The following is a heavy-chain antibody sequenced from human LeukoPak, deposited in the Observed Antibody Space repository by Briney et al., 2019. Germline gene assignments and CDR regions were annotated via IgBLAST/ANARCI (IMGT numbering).Heavy chain of an antibody. J-gene: IGHJ3*02. Sequence: GGSLRLSCAASGFTFSSYSMNWVRQAPGKGLEWVSYISSSSSTIYYADSVKGRFTISRDNAKNSLYLQMNSLRAEDTAVYYCARDGRVGATVGSAFDIWGQGTMVTVSS. V-gene: IGHV3-48*04. CDR1: GFTFSSYS. CDR2: ISSSSSTI. D-gene: IGHD1-26*01. CDR3: ARDGRVGATVGSAFDI.